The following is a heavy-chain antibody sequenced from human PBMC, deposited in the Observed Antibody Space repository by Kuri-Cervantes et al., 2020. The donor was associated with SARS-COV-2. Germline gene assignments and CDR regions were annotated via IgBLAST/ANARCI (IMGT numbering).Heavy chain of an antibody. V-gene: IGHV1-69*13. D-gene: IGHD3-16*01. CDR2: IIPFFGTP. Sequence: SVKVSCKASRDTFTTFGFSWVRQAPGQGLEWMGGIIPFFGTPSYAQRFEGRVTITADEPTRTVYMEMSSLTLEDTAVYYCATGPPTSLGGNWFDPWGQGTLVTVSS. CDR1: RDTFTTFG. CDR3: ATGPPTSLGGNWFDP. J-gene: IGHJ5*02.